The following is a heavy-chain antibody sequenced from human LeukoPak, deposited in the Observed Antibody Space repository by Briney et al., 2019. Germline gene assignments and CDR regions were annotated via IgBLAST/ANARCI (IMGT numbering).Heavy chain of an antibody. Sequence: KSSETLSLTCTVSGGSISSYYWSWIRQPPGKGLEWIGYIYYSGSTNYNPSLKSRVTISVDTSKNRFSLKLSSVTAADTAVYYCARGYQPLLSALSLFDYWGRGTLVTVSS. CDR3: ARGYQPLLSALSLFDY. CDR1: GGSISSYY. CDR2: IYYSGST. J-gene: IGHJ4*02. V-gene: IGHV4-59*08. D-gene: IGHD2-21*02.